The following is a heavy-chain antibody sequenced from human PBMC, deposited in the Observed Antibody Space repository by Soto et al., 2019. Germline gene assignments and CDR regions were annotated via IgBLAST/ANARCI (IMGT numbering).Heavy chain of an antibody. D-gene: IGHD6-13*01. J-gene: IGHJ4*02. CDR1: GYTFSIYD. Sequence: ASVKVSCKASGYTFSIYDINWVRQATGQGPEWMGWMNPKSGNTGYAQNFQGRVTMTRNTSISTAYMELSNLRSEDTAVYYCARGLRIAAGDTWGQGGLVTVSS. V-gene: IGHV1-8*01. CDR2: MNPKSGNT. CDR3: ARGLRIAAGDT.